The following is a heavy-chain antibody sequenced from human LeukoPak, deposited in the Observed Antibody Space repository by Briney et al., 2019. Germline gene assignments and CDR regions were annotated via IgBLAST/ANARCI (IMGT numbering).Heavy chain of an antibody. Sequence: ASVKVSCKASGYTFTSYYMHWVRQAPGQGLEWMGIINPRGGSTSYAQKFQGRVTMTRDTSTSPVYMELSSLRSEYSPMFSCVRDSVATISVEGYWFDPWGQGTLVTVSS. CDR3: VRDSVATISVEGYWFDP. CDR2: INPRGGST. V-gene: IGHV1-46*01. D-gene: IGHD5-12*01. CDR1: GYTFTSYY. J-gene: IGHJ5*02.